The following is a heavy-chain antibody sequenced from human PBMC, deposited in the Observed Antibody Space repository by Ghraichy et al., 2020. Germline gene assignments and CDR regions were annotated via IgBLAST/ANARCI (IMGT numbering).Heavy chain of an antibody. CDR1: GFTFSSYA. V-gene: IGHV3-23*01. CDR2: ISGSGGST. J-gene: IGHJ6*02. D-gene: IGHD3-22*01. CDR3: AKDQGPLPSYYYDSSGSSYYYGMDV. Sequence: GGSLRLSCAASGFTFSSYAMSWVRQAPGKGLEWVSAISGSGGSTYYADSVKGRFTISRDNSKNTLYLQMNSLRAEDTAVYYCAKDQGPLPSYYYDSSGSSYYYGMDVWGQGTTVTVSS.